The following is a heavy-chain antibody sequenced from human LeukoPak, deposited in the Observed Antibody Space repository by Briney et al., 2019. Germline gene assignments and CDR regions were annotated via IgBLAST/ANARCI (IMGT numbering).Heavy chain of an antibody. J-gene: IGHJ4*02. CDR3: AREDYYDSSGYYQY. D-gene: IGHD3-22*01. V-gene: IGHV4-59*01. CDR2: IYYSGST. CDR1: GGSISSYY. Sequence: SETLSLTCTVSGGSISSYYWSWIRQPPGKGLEWIGYIYYSGSTNYNPSLKRRVTISVDTSKNQFSLKLSSVTAADTAVYYCAREDYYDSSGYYQYWGQGTLVTVSS.